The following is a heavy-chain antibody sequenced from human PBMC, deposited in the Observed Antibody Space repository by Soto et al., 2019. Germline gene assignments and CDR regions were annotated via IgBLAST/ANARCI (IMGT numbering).Heavy chain of an antibody. V-gene: IGHV3-48*03. CDR2: ISSSGSTI. J-gene: IGHJ4*02. CDR1: GFTFSSYE. CDR3: QRVGYYYDSSGSIGGY. Sequence: QPGGSLRLSCAASGFTFSSYEMNWVRQAPGKGLEWVSYISSSGSTIYYADSVKGRFTISRDTAKNSLYLQMHSLRGAETAVSYCQRVGYYYDSSGSIGGYWGQGTLVTVSS. D-gene: IGHD3-22*01.